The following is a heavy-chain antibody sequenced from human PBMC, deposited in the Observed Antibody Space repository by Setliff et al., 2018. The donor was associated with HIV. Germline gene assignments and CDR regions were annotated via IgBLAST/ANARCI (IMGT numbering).Heavy chain of an antibody. V-gene: IGHV1-2*02. CDR2: ISPDSGDT. Sequence: GASVMVSCKASGYTFTSYDINWVRQAPGQGVEWVGKISPDSGDTFYAQKFQGRVTLTRDTSITTAYMELSTLRDDDTAVYYCARDAGAPGRGNPLDYWGQGTLVTVSS. D-gene: IGHD3-10*01. CDR1: GYTFTSYD. CDR3: ARDAGAPGRGNPLDY. J-gene: IGHJ4*02.